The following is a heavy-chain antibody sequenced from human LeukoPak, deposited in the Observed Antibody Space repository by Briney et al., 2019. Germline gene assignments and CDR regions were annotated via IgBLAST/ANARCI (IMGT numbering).Heavy chain of an antibody. V-gene: IGHV4-39*01. CDR2: IYYSGST. D-gene: IGHD5-12*01. CDR3: ARHRGDGYNWEYYYYYYGMDV. Sequence: SETLSLTCTASGGSISSSSYYWGWIRQPPGKGLEWIGSIYYSGSTYYNPSLKSRVTISVDTSKNQFSLKLSSVTAADTAVYYCARHRGDGYNWEYYYYYYGMDVWGQGTTVTVSS. CDR1: GGSISSSSYY. J-gene: IGHJ6*02.